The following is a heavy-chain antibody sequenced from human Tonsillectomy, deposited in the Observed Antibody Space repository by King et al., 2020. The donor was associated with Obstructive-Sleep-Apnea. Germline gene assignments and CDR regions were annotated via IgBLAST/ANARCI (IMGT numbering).Heavy chain of an antibody. CDR3: TRSIAAAGVTYYYGMDV. CDR2: IRSKAYGGTT. D-gene: IGHD6-13*01. J-gene: IGHJ6*02. Sequence: VKLVESGGGLVQPGRSLRLSCTASGFTFGDYAMSWFRQAPGKGLEWVGFIRSKAYGGTTEYAASVKGRFTISRDDSKSIAYLQMNSLKTEDTALYYCTRSIAAAGVTYYYGMDVWGQGTTVTVSS. CDR1: GFTFGDYA. V-gene: IGHV3-49*03.